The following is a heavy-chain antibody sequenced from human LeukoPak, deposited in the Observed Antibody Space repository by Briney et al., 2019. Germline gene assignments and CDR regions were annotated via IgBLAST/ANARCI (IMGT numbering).Heavy chain of an antibody. J-gene: IGHJ3*02. V-gene: IGHV4-34*01. CDR3: ARGRYKWELLGALDI. CDR1: GGSFSGYY. CDR2: INHSGST. D-gene: IGHD1-26*01. Sequence: SETLSLTCAVYGGSFSGYYWSWIRQPPGKGLEWIGEINHSGSTNYNPSLKSRVTISVDTSKNQFSLKLSSVTAADTAVYYCARGRYKWELLGALDIWGQGTMVTVSS.